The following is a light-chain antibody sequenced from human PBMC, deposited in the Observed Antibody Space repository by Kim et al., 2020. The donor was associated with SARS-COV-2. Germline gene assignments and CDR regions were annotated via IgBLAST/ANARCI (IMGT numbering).Light chain of an antibody. CDR2: VNCEVSH. CDR1: SGHSNYG. V-gene: IGLV4-69*01. CDR3: QTWITSTWV. J-gene: IGLJ3*02. Sequence: SVTRTVALSSGHSNYGITWLQHQPEKGHGFLIRVNCEVSHSREVGIPYRFAGAGSGAVRYLTIAGLQSDDVADYYCQTWITSTWVFGGGTQRTVL.